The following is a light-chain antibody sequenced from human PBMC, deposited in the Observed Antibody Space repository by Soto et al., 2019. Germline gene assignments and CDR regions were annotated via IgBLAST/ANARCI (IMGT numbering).Light chain of an antibody. V-gene: IGKV1-5*01. CDR3: QQYNSPIT. CDR1: QSISIW. J-gene: IGKJ5*01. Sequence: DIQMTQSPSTLSASVGDRVTITCRASQSISIWLAWYQQKPGKAPKLLISDASSLKSGVPSRFSGSGSGTEFTLTISSLQPDDFATYYCQQYNSPITFGQGTRLEIK. CDR2: DAS.